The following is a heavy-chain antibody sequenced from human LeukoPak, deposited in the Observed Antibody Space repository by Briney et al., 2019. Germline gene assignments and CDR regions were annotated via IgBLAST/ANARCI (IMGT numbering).Heavy chain of an antibody. Sequence: PGGSLRLSCGPSGFTFSSYAMSWVRQAPGKGLEWVSAISGSGGSTYYADSVKGRFTISRDNSKNTLYLQMNSLRAEDTAVYYCARVLRGLDYFDSWGQGTLVTVSS. CDR3: ARVLRGLDYFDS. V-gene: IGHV3-23*01. CDR1: GFTFSSYA. D-gene: IGHD6-6*01. CDR2: ISGSGGST. J-gene: IGHJ4*02.